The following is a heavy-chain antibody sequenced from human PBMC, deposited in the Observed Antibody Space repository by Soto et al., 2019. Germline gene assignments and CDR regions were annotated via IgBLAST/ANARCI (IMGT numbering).Heavy chain of an antibody. V-gene: IGHV3-30-3*01. CDR3: AREVSVYGGKNYYYYGMDV. D-gene: IGHD4-17*01. J-gene: IGHJ6*02. CDR2: ISYDGSNK. Sequence: QVQLVESGGGVVQPGRSLRLSCAASGFTFSSYAMHWVRQAPGKGLEWVAVISYDGSNKYYADSVKGRFTISRDNSKNTLYLHMNSLRAEDTAVYYCAREVSVYGGKNYYYYGMDVWGQGTTVTVSS. CDR1: GFTFSSYA.